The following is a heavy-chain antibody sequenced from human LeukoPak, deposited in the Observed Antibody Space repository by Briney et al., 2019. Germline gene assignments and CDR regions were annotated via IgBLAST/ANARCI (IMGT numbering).Heavy chain of an antibody. V-gene: IGHV4-34*01. Sequence: SETLSLTCAVYGGSSSGYYWSWIRQPPGKGLEWIGEINHSGSTNYNPSLKSRVTISVDTSKNQFSLKLSSVTAADTAVYYCAAWIAVAGSDAFDIWGQGTMVTVSS. CDR2: INHSGST. CDR3: AAWIAVAGSDAFDI. D-gene: IGHD6-19*01. CDR1: GGSSSGYY. J-gene: IGHJ3*02.